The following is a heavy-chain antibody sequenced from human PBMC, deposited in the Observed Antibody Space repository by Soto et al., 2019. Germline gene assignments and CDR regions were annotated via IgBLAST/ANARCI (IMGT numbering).Heavy chain of an antibody. CDR2: LSAYNGDT. J-gene: IGHJ3*01. CDR3: ARGSAIVGGAEALDV. V-gene: IGHV1-18*01. Sequence: QVQLVQSGAEVKKPGASVRVSCKTSGYTFINYGITWVRQAPGQGLEWMGWLSAYNGDTSSSEKLQDRFTMTTDTSTNTVYMDLRSLTSDDTDVYYCARGSAIVGGAEALDVWGQGTMVIVSS. CDR1: GYTFINYG. D-gene: IGHD1-26*01.